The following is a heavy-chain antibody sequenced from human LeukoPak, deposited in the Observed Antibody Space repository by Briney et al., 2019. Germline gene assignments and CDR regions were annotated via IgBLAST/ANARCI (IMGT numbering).Heavy chain of an antibody. Sequence: ASVKVSCKASGYTFTNYGISWVRQAPGQRLEWMGWISAYNGDTKSAQKVQGRVTMTIDTSTSTAYMELRSPRSDDTAVYYCARVGEQHLDYYFDHWGQGTLVTVSS. CDR1: GYTFTNYG. CDR3: ARVGEQHLDYYFDH. V-gene: IGHV1-18*01. CDR2: ISAYNGDT. J-gene: IGHJ4*02. D-gene: IGHD6-13*01.